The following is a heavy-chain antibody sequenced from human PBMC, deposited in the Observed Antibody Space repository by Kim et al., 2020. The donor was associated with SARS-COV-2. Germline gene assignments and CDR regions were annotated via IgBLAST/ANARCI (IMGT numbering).Heavy chain of an antibody. V-gene: IGHV4-34*01. CDR3: ARGVSLGRGVISAHSSHFMDV. J-gene: IGHJ6*03. D-gene: IGHD3-10*01. Sequence: SETLSLTCAVYGGTLSDYSWSWIRQSPGMGLEWIGEVSHGEGASYNPSLKSRLTISQYTSKKQVFLRLNSVTAADTAVYYCARGVSLGRGVISAHSSHFMDVWARGTTLTISS. CDR2: VSHGEGA. CDR1: GGTLSDYS.